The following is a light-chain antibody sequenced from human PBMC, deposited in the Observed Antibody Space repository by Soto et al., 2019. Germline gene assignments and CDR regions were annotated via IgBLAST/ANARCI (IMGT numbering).Light chain of an antibody. CDR3: QQYDDWPPLT. Sequence: TVMTQSPAALSVSPGDRASLSCRASRSVGDNFACYQVRPGQSPRLLIFEASTRATGVPVRFTGSESGTEFTLTIASLQSDNIATYYCQQYDDWPPLTFGGGTKV. V-gene: IGKV3-15*01. CDR2: EAS. J-gene: IGKJ4*01. CDR1: RSVGDN.